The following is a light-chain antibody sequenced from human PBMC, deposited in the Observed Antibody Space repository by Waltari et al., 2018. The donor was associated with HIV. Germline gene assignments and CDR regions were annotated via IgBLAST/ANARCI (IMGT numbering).Light chain of an antibody. CDR2: ATN. CDR3: VLYMGSGIPM. J-gene: IGLJ3*02. CDR1: SGSVSTSYY. V-gene: IGLV8-61*01. Sequence: QTVVTQEPSWSVYPGGTITLTCGLNSGSVSTSYYPSWYQPTPRQPPRTLVYATNTRSSGVPDRFSGTILGNKAALTITGAQADDDSAFYCVLYMGSGIPMFGGGTKLTVL.